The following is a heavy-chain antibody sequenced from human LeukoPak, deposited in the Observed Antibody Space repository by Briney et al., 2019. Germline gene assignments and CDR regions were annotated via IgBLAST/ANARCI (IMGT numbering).Heavy chain of an antibody. CDR1: GYTFTGYY. Sequence: ASVKVSCKASGYTFTGYYMHWVRQAPGQGLEWMGWINPNSGGTNYAQKFQGRVTMTRDTSISTAYMELSRLRSDDTAVYYCARARKGIQLWSRLLVYWGQGTLVTVSS. D-gene: IGHD5-18*01. V-gene: IGHV1-2*02. CDR2: INPNSGGT. CDR3: ARARKGIQLWSRLLVY. J-gene: IGHJ4*02.